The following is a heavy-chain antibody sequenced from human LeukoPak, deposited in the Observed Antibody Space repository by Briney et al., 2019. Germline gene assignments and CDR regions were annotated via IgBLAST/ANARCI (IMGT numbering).Heavy chain of an antibody. CDR1: GFTFSDYY. D-gene: IGHD4-17*01. CDR2: ISSSGSTI. V-gene: IGHV3-11*04. J-gene: IGHJ4*02. CDR3: AREPTTHDYGDYGAVDYFDY. Sequence: PGGSLRLSCAASGFTFSDYYMSWIRQAPGKGLEWVSYISSSGSTIYYADSVKGRFTISRDNAKNSLYLQMNSLRAEDTAVYYCAREPTTHDYGDYGAVDYFDYWGQGTLVTVSS.